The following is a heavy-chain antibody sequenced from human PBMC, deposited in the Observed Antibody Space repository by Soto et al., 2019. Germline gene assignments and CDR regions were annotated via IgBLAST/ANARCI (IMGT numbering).Heavy chain of an antibody. V-gene: IGHV4-39*01. CDR1: GGSISISHY. Sequence: KTSETLSLTCTVSGGSISISHYWGWIRQPPGKGLEWIGSIYYSGSTYYNPSLKSRVTISVDTSKNQFSLNLSSVTAADTAVYYCASYAMSRGVAHWGQGTQVTASS. CDR2: IYYSGST. D-gene: IGHD3-10*01. J-gene: IGHJ5*02. CDR3: ASYAMSRGVAH.